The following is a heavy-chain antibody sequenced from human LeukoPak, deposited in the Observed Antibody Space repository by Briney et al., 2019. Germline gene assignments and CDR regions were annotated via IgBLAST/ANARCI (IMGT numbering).Heavy chain of an antibody. J-gene: IGHJ5*02. CDR1: GFSLGTSGMC. D-gene: IGHD2-2*01. V-gene: IGHV2-70*11. Sequence: SGPTLVNPTQTLTLTCTFSGFSLGTSGMCVSWIRQPPGKALEWLARIDWDDDKYYSTFLKTRLTISKDTSKNQVVLTMTNMDPVDTATYYCARIIAGSRWFDPWGQGTLVTVSS. CDR3: ARIIAGSRWFDP. CDR2: IDWDDDK.